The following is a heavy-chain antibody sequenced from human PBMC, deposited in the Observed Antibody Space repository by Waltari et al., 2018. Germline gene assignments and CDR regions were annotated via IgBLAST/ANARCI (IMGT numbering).Heavy chain of an antibody. D-gene: IGHD3-16*01. CDR1: GDTFGSYG. Sequence: QVQLVQSGAEVKKPGSSVKVSCKASGDTFGSYGITWVGQAPGEGLVWMGGIIPIFGTAPNYAQKFQGRLTVTADESTATVYMDLSGLRSDDTAVYYCARRQLGGPFDPWGQGTLVSVSS. J-gene: IGHJ5*02. CDR2: IIPIFGTAP. CDR3: ARRQLGGPFDP. V-gene: IGHV1-69*12.